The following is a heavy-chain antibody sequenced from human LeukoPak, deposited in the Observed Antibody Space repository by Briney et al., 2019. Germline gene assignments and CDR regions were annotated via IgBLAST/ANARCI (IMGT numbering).Heavy chain of an antibody. CDR1: GYTFTGYY. V-gene: IGHV1-46*01. CDR2: INPSGGST. J-gene: IGHJ4*02. CDR3: ARSDRGNLPDY. Sequence: ASVKVSCKASGYTFTGYYMHWVRQAPGQGLEWMGIINPSGGSTGYAQKFQGRVTMTRDMSTSTVYMELSSLRSEDTAVYYCARSDRGNLPDYWGQGTLVTVSS. D-gene: IGHD1-14*01.